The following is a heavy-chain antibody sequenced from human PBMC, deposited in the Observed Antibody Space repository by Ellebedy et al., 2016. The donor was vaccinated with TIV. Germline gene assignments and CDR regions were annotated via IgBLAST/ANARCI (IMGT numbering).Heavy chain of an antibody. CDR1: GGSFSGYY. V-gene: IGHV4-34*01. CDR3: ARGGRGYGALGYYYYGMDV. CDR2: INHSGST. Sequence: SETLSLXXAVYGGSFSGYYWSWIRQPPGKGLEWIGEINHSGSTNYNPSLKSRVTISVDTSKNQFSLKLSSVTAADTAVYYCARGGRGYGALGYYYYGMDVWGQGTTVTVSS. D-gene: IGHD3-3*01. J-gene: IGHJ6*02.